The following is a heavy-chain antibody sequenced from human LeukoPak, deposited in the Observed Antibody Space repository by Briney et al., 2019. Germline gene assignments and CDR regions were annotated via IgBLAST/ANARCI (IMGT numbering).Heavy chain of an antibody. D-gene: IGHD1-14*01. CDR3: EKYLTARGPPYALGL. CDR2: ITVSGGTT. Sequence: GGSLRLSCAASAFTFSIYAMQWVRQAPGKGLEWVSGITVSGGTTYYTDSVKGRFTISRDNSKNTLYLQMNSLRAEDTAVYYCEKYLTARGPPYALGLGGQDTRLTVSS. V-gene: IGHV3-23*01. J-gene: IGHJ6*01. CDR1: AFTFSIYA.